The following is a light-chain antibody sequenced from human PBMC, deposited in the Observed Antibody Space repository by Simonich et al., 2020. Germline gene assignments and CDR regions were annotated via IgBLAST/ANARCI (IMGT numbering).Light chain of an antibody. J-gene: IGLJ3*02. CDR1: NIGSKS. CDR3: NSRDSSGNHWV. V-gene: IGLV3-21*01. CDR2: DDS. Sequence: SYVLTQPPSVSVAPGKTARITCGGNNIGSKSVHWYPQKPGQAPVRVVYDDSDRPAGIPDRFSGSSSGNTASLTITGAQAEDEADYYCNSRDSSGNHWVFGGGTKLTVL.